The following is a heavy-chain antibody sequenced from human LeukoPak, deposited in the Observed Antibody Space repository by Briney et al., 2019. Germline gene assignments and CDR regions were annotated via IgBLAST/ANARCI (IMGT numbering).Heavy chain of an antibody. CDR3: ARDPGSVPIAAAVLGGLFDP. CDR1: GGSFSGYY. V-gene: IGHV4-34*01. D-gene: IGHD6-13*01. J-gene: IGHJ5*02. Sequence: SETLSLTCAVYGGSFSGYYWSWIRQPPGKGLEWIGEINHSGSTNYNPSLKSRVTISVDTSKNQFSLKLSSVTAADTAVYYCARDPGSVPIAAAVLGGLFDPWGQGTLVTVSS. CDR2: INHSGST.